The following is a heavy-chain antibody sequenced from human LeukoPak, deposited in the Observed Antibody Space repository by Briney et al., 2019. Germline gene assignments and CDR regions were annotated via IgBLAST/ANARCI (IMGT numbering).Heavy chain of an antibody. CDR1: GFTFSSYS. V-gene: IGHV3-48*01. D-gene: IGHD1-26*01. CDR3: AKGASGSYSY. J-gene: IGHJ4*02. CDR2: ISSSSTTI. Sequence: GGSLRLSCAASGFTFSSYSMIWVRQAPGKGLEWVSYISSSSTTIYYADSVKGRFTISRYNAKNSLYLQMNSLRAEDTAVYYCAKGASGSYSYWGQGTLVTVSS.